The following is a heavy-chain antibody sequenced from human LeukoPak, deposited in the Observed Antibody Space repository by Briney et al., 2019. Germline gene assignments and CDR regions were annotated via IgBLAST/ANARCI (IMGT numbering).Heavy chain of an antibody. CDR2: IYHSGST. J-gene: IGHJ4*02. CDR1: GGSISSGGYY. CDR3: ARRDGAQINFDY. Sequence: SETLSLTCTVSGGSISSGGYYWSWIRQPPGKGLEWIGYIYHSGSTYYNPSLKSRVTISVDTSKNQFSLKLRSVTAADTAVYYCARRDGAQINFDYWGQGTLVTVSS. V-gene: IGHV4-30-2*02. D-gene: IGHD5-24*01.